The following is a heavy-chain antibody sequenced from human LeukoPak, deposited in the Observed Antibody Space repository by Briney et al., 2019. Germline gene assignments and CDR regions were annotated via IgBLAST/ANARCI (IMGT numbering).Heavy chain of an antibody. CDR2: IYSGGDK. V-gene: IGHV3-53*01. Sequence: PGGSLRLSCAASGFSVSNNYMSWVRQAPGKGLEWVSLIYSGGDKRYAASVKGRFTISRDNSKNTLYLQMDSLRVEDTAVYYCVRSAFHAGSGNYYDYWGQGTLVTVSS. J-gene: IGHJ4*02. CDR3: VRSAFHAGSGNYYDY. CDR1: GFSVSNNY. D-gene: IGHD3-22*01.